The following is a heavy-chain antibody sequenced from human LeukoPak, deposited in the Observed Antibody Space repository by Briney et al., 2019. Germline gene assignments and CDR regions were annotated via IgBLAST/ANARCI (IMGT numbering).Heavy chain of an antibody. D-gene: IGHD3-10*01. Sequence: SETLSLTCTVSGGSISSYYWSWIRQPARKGLEWIGRIYTSGSTNYNPSPKSRVTMSVDTSKNQFSLKLNSVTAADTAVYYCARIYYSRFDPWGQGTLVTVSS. V-gene: IGHV4-4*07. CDR3: ARIYYSRFDP. J-gene: IGHJ5*02. CDR1: GGSISSYY. CDR2: IYTSGST.